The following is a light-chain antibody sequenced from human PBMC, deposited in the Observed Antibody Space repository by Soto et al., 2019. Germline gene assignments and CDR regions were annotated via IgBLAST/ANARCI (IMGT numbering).Light chain of an antibody. V-gene: IGKV3-11*01. Sequence: EIVLTQSPATLSLSPGESATLSCRASQSVGGSLAWYQQKPGQAPRLLIYATAKRATGIPARFSGSGSGTDFTLTISGLEPEDFAVYYCQHRRSWPLSFGGGTKVEIK. J-gene: IGKJ4*01. CDR3: QHRRSWPLS. CDR2: ATA. CDR1: QSVGGS.